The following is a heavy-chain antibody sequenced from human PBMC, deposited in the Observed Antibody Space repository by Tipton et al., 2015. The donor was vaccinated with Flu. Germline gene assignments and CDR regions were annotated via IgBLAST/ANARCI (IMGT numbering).Heavy chain of an antibody. CDR2: IYYSGRT. J-gene: IGHJ4*02. D-gene: IGHD3-10*02. CDR3: ARLSYYDVDLKNFYFED. V-gene: IGHV4-39*01. CDR1: GGSISSSSYN. Sequence: TLSLTCTDSGGSISSSSYNWGWIRQPPGKGLEWIGSIYYSGRTYYNPSLKSRLTMSVDTSKNQFSLKLNSVTAADTAVYYCARLSYYDVDLKNFYFEDWGQGTLVTVSS.